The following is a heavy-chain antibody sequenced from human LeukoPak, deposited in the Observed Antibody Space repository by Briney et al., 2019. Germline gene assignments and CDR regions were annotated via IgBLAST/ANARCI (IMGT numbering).Heavy chain of an antibody. D-gene: IGHD3-22*01. Sequence: SGPTLVNPTQTLTLTCTFSGFSLPTSGVGVGWIRQPPGKALEWLALINWDDQKVYSPSLQSRLSITKDTSKNQVVLTMTNVDPVDTATYYCAHRRDSSGYQYRYWFAPWGQGTLVTVSS. V-gene: IGHV2-5*02. CDR3: AHRRDSSGYQYRYWFAP. J-gene: IGHJ5*02. CDR2: INWDDQK. CDR1: GFSLPTSGVG.